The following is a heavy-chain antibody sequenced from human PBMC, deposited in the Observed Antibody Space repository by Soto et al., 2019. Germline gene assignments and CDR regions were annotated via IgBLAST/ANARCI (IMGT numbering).Heavy chain of an antibody. V-gene: IGHV2-5*02. CDR3: AHRPYXYGSGFKFDY. CDR1: GFSLSTSGVG. D-gene: IGHD3-10*01. CDR2: IYWDDDK. J-gene: IGHJ4*02. Sequence: QITLKESGPTLVKPTQTLTLTCTFSGFSLSTSGVGVGWIRQPPGKALEWLALIYWDDDKRYSPSLKSRLTITKDTSKXXXXXXXXXXXXXXXXXXXXAHRPYXYGSGFKFDYWGQGTLVTVSS.